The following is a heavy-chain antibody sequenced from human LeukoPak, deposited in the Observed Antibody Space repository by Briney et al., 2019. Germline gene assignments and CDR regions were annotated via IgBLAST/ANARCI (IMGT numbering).Heavy chain of an antibody. Sequence: GESLKISCKGSGYSFTSYWIGWVGQTPGKGLEWMGIIYLAESDTRYRPSFQGQVPLSADQAISTAYRQTRSLEVSDPASYYFARGGRDGYNPFDYWGRGILVSVS. CDR1: GYSFTSYW. J-gene: IGHJ4*02. CDR3: ARGGRDGYNPFDY. D-gene: IGHD5-24*01. V-gene: IGHV5-51*01. CDR2: IYLAESDT.